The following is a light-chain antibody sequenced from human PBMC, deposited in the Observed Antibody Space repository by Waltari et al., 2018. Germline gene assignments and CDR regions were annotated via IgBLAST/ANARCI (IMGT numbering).Light chain of an antibody. CDR2: RAS. V-gene: IGKV2-30*02. CDR3: MQGTHWPWT. Sequence: DVVMTQSPLSLPVTLGQPASISCRSSQSLTHSDGNTYLSWFQQRPGQSPRRLFYRASVRDFGVPDRFSGSGSGTDFTLRISRMEAEDVGVYYCMQGTHWPWTFGQGTKVEL. J-gene: IGKJ1*01. CDR1: QSLTHSDGNTY.